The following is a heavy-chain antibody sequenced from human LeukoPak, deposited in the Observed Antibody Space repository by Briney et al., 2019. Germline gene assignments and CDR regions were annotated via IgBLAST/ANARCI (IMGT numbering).Heavy chain of an antibody. V-gene: IGHV4-34*01. CDR3: ARGLWFGESYDAFDI. CDR2: INHSGST. Sequence: PSETLSLTCTVSGGSISSYYWSWIRQPPGKGLEWIGEINHSGSTNHNPSLKSRVTISVDTSKNQFSLKLSSVTAADTAVYYCARGLWFGESYDAFDIWGQGTMVTVSS. CDR1: GGSISSYY. J-gene: IGHJ3*02. D-gene: IGHD3-10*01.